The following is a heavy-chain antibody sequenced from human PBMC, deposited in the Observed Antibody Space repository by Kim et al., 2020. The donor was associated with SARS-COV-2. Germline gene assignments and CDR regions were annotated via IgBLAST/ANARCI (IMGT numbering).Heavy chain of an antibody. J-gene: IGHJ2*01. D-gene: IGHD3-10*01. CDR3: EGDAVLLWFGEFSRGWFDL. V-gene: IGHV3-48*01. CDR1: GFTFSSYS. CDR2: MSSNSSTI. Sequence: GGSLRLSCAASGFTFSSYSMNWVRQAPGKGLEWVSYMSSNSSTIYYADSLQGRFTISSDNAKNSLYLQMNSLRAEDTAAYYCEGDAVLLWFGEFSRGWFDLWGRGTLVTVSS.